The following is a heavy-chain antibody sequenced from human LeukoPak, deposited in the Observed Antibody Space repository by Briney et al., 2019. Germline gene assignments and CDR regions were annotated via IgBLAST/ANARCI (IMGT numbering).Heavy chain of an antibody. CDR2: IKQDGSEK. J-gene: IGHJ6*03. D-gene: IGHD3-10*01. V-gene: IGHV3-7*01. CDR1: GFTFSSYW. Sequence: QSGGSLRLSCAASGFTFSSYWMSWVRQAPGKGLEWVANIKQDGSEKYYVDSVKGRFTISRDNAKNSLYLQMNSLRAEDTAVYYCARDRVLWFGAAGYMDVWGKGTTVTVSS. CDR3: ARDRVLWFGAAGYMDV.